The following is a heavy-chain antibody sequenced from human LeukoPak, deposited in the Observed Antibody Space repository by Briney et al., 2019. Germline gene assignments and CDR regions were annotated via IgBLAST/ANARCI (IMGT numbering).Heavy chain of an antibody. CDR3: ASGLLWFGESSKGRLDY. J-gene: IGHJ4*02. CDR1: GFTFSSYA. CDR2: ISGSGNST. V-gene: IGHV3-23*01. D-gene: IGHD3-10*01. Sequence: PGGSLRLSCAASGFTFSSYAMSWVRQAPGKGLEWVSAISGSGNSTYYADSVKGRFTISRDNAKNSLYLQMNSLRAEDTAVYYCASGLLWFGESSKGRLDYWGQGTLVTVSS.